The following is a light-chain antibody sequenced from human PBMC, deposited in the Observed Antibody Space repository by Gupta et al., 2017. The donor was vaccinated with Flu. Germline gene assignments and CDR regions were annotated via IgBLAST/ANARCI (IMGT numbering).Light chain of an antibody. Sequence: KVTISCSGKSSNIENNYVAWYQHLPGTAPKLIIYETDKQPSGIPDRFSGSKSVTSATLVITGVQTGDEADYYCGTWDNSLSAWVFGGGTKLTVL. CDR1: SSNIENNY. V-gene: IGLV1-51*02. CDR2: ETD. J-gene: IGLJ3*02. CDR3: GTWDNSLSAWV.